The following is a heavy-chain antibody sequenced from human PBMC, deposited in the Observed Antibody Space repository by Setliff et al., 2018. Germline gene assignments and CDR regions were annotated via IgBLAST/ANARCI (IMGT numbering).Heavy chain of an antibody. D-gene: IGHD3-3*01. CDR1: GGTFSSYA. CDR2: IIPIFGTA. J-gene: IGHJ6*02. Sequence: GASVKVSCKASGGTFSSYAISWVRQAPGQGLEWMGRIIPIFGTANYAQKFQGRVTMTRNTSISTAYMELSSLRSEDTAVYYCARGRERDYSFWSGYYTYYYYGMDVWGQGTTVTVSS. CDR3: ARGRERDYSFWSGYYTYYYYGMDV. V-gene: IGHV1-69*05.